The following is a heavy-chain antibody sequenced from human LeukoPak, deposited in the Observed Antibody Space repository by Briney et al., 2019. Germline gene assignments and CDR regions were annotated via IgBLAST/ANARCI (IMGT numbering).Heavy chain of an antibody. CDR2: IYYSGST. Sequence: SQTLSLTCTVSGGSISSGGSYWSWIRQHPGKGLEWIGYIYYSGSTYYNPSLKSRVTISVDTSKNQFSLKLSSVTAADTAVYYCARGRIAVAGTGAEYFQHWGQGTLVTVSS. D-gene: IGHD6-19*01. J-gene: IGHJ1*01. V-gene: IGHV4-31*03. CDR1: GGSISSGGSY. CDR3: ARGRIAVAGTGAEYFQH.